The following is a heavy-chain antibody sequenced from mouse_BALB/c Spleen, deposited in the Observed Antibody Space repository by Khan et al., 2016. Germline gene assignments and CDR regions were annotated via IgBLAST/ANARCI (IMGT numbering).Heavy chain of an antibody. CDR3: ARGSSSGYVAWFAY. V-gene: IGHV1-80*01. D-gene: IGHD3-1*01. CDR1: GYAFSSYW. Sequence: QVQLQQSGAELVRPGSSVKISCKASGYAFSSYWMNWVKQRPGQGLEWIGQIYPGDGDTNYNGKFKGKATLTADKSSSTAYMQLSSLTSEDSAVYFCARGSSSGYVAWFAYWGQGTLVTVSA. J-gene: IGHJ3*01. CDR2: IYPGDGDT.